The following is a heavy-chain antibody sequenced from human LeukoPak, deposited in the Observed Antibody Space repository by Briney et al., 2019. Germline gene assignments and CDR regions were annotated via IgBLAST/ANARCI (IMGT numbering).Heavy chain of an antibody. CDR3: ARVGSSGYYSY. Sequence: ASVKVSCKASGYTFTSYYMHWVRQAPGQGLEWMGITNPSGGSTSYAQKFQGRVTMTRDTSTSTVYMELSSLRSEDTAVYYCARVGSSGYYSYWGQGTLVTVSS. J-gene: IGHJ4*02. V-gene: IGHV1-46*01. CDR1: GYTFTSYY. D-gene: IGHD3-22*01. CDR2: TNPSGGST.